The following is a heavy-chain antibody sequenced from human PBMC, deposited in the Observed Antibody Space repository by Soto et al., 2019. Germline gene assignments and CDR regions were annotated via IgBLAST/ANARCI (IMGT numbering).Heavy chain of an antibody. CDR3: ASGIVVSSLYDY. CDR1: GCTFSGYR. D-gene: IGHD3-22*01. V-gene: IGHV3-48*02. J-gene: IGHJ4*02. Sequence: PGGSLRLCGAAAGCTFSGYRMNWVRQAPGKGLEWVSYISSSSSTIYYADSVKGRFTISRDNAKNSLYLQMNSLRDEDTAVYYCASGIVVSSLYDYWGQGTLVTVSS. CDR2: ISSSSSTI.